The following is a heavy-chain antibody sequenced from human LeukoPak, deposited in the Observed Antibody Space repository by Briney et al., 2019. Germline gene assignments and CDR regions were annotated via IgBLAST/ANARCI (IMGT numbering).Heavy chain of an antibody. Sequence: GGSLRLSCAASGLTVSSNYMSWVRQAPGKGLEWVSVIYSGGSTYCADSVKGRFTISRDNSKNTLYLQMNSLRAEDTAVYYCARASGSYREAWGQGTLVTVSS. J-gene: IGHJ5*02. CDR3: ARASGSYREA. V-gene: IGHV3-53*01. CDR1: GLTVSSNY. CDR2: IYSGGST. D-gene: IGHD1-26*01.